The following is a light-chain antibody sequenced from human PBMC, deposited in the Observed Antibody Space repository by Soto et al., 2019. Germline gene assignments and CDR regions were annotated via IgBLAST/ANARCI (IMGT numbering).Light chain of an antibody. V-gene: IGLV2-14*03. J-gene: IGLJ3*02. CDR2: DVT. Sequence: QSVLTQPASVSGSPGQSITISCSGTDSDIGGYKYVSWYQQHAGKAPKLMIYDVTDRPSGISNRFSGSKSGNTASLTISDLQTDDEADYYCASYTATTAFGRVFGGGTKLTVL. CDR3: ASYTATTAFGRV. CDR1: DSDIGGYKY.